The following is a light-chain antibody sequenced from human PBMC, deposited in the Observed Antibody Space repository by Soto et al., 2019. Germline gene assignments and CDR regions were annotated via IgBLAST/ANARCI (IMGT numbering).Light chain of an antibody. CDR2: KAS. V-gene: IGKV1-5*03. J-gene: IGKJ1*01. Sequence: DIQMTQSPSTLSASVGDRVTITCRASQSISSWLTWYQQKPGKAPKLLIYKASSLESGVPSRFSGSGSGTEFTLTISSLQPEDFATYYCQQSYTTPGTFGRGTTVEIK. CDR1: QSISSW. CDR3: QQSYTTPGT.